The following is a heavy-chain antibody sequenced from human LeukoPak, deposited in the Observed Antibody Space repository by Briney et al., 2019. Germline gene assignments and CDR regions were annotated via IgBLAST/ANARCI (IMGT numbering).Heavy chain of an antibody. J-gene: IGHJ3*02. V-gene: IGHV7-4-1*02. CDR2: INTNTGNP. Sequence: ASVKVSCKASGYTFTSYAMNWVRQAPGQGLEWMGWINTNTGNPTYAQGFTGRFVFSLDTSVSTAYLQISSLKAEDTAVYYCARDHPSSGWYYAGGAFDIWGQGTMVTVSS. CDR1: GYTFTSYA. CDR3: ARDHPSSGWYYAGGAFDI. D-gene: IGHD6-19*01.